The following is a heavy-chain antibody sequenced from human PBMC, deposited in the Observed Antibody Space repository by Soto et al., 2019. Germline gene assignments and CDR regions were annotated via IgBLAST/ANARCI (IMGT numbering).Heavy chain of an antibody. D-gene: IGHD3-22*01. CDR1: GGTFSSYA. J-gene: IGHJ4*02. CDR2: IIPIFGTA. V-gene: IGHV1-69*06. Sequence: GASVKVSCKASGGTFSSYAISWVRQAPGQGLEWMGGIIPIFGTANYAQKFQGRVTITADKSTSTAYMELSSLRSEDTAVYYCATGGWLAEEQDSSGYPFDYWGQGTLVTSPQ. CDR3: ATGGWLAEEQDSSGYPFDY.